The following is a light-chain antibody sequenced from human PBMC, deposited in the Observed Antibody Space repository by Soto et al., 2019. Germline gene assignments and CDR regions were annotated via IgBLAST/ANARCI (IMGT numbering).Light chain of an antibody. Sequence: DIQITQSPSSLSASVGYRVAVTCRARQDISNYLAWYQQDPGKVPKLLIYAASSLQSGVPSRFSGSGSGTDFTLTISSLQPEDIATYYCQEYKNAPLTFGGGTKVDIK. CDR2: AAS. V-gene: IGKV1-27*01. CDR3: QEYKNAPLT. CDR1: QDISNY. J-gene: IGKJ4*01.